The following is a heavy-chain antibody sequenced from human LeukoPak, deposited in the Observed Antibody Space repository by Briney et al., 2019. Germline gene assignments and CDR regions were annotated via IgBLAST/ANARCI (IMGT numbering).Heavy chain of an antibody. J-gene: IGHJ4*02. CDR3: ARVSGYGDYKMDY. CDR1: GDSISSDY. Sequence: PSETLSLTCTVSGDSISSDYWSWIRQPPGKGLEWIGYIYYSGSTTYNPSLKSRVTISVDTSKNHFPLKLSSVTAADTAVYYCARVSGYGDYKMDYWGQGTLVTVSS. D-gene: IGHD4-17*01. V-gene: IGHV4-59*01. CDR2: IYYSGST.